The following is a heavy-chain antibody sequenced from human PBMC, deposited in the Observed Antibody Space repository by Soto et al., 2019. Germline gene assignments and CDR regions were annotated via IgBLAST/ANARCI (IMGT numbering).Heavy chain of an antibody. CDR2: FRTGGDDGTT. CDR3: AKKVNSGPGSQYFDY. CDR1: GFTFSSYS. J-gene: IGHJ4*02. Sequence: GGSLRLSCSASGFTFSSYSMSWVRQAPGKGLEWVSGFRTGGDDGTTYYADSVKGRFTISRDNSKNTLFLQMNSLRAEDTAIYYCAKKVNSGPGSQYFDYWGQGTLVTVSS. D-gene: IGHD3-10*01. V-gene: IGHV3-23*01.